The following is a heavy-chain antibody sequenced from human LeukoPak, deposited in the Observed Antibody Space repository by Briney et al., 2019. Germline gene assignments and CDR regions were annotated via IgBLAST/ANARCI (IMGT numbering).Heavy chain of an antibody. CDR3: ARGPSSSWYRWFDP. J-gene: IGHJ5*02. CDR1: GGSIISSNYY. D-gene: IGHD6-13*01. V-gene: IGHV4-39*01. CDR2: VYNSGTT. Sequence: PSETLSLTCTVSGGSIISSNYYWAWIRQPPGKELEWLATVYNSGTTYYTPSLKSRATISVDTSKDQFSLKLDSVTAADTALYYCARGPSSSWYRWFDPWGQGTLVTVSS.